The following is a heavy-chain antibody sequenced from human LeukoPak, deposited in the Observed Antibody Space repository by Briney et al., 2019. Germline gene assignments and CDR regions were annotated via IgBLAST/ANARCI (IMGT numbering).Heavy chain of an antibody. CDR3: ARDLGIPGPFDY. J-gene: IGHJ4*01. CDR2: ISYDGSNK. CDR1: GFTFSSYA. V-gene: IGHV3-30-3*01. D-gene: IGHD3-16*01. Sequence: QAGGSLRLSCAASGFTFSSYAMHWVRQAPGKGLEWVAVISYDGSNKYYADSVKGRFTISRDNSKNTLYLQMNSLRAEDTAVYYCARDLGIPGPFDYWGHGTLVTVS.